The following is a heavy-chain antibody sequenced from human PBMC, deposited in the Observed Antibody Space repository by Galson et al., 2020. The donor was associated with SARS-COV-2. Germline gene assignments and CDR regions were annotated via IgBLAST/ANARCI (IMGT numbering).Heavy chain of an antibody. D-gene: IGHD7-27*01. V-gene: IGHV1-2*02. CDR2: VNPNSGGT. CDR1: GYTFTAYY. J-gene: IGHJ4*02. Sequence: ASVKVSCKASGYTFTAYYLHWVRQAPGQGLEWMGWVNPNSGGTHYAQKFEGRVTMTRDTSISTAYLELRRLRSDDTAVYYCARTTYQSNFYFDSWGLGTLVTVPS. CDR3: ARTTYQSNFYFDS.